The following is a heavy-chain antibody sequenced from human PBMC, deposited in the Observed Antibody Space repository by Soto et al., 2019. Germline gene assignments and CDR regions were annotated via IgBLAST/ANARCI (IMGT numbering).Heavy chain of an antibody. V-gene: IGHV1-46*01. CDR1: GYTVTTHY. CDR2: INPGSGAA. D-gene: IGHD3-3*01. CDR3: ARRGEVGVAGSAAFDM. Sequence: QVHLVQSGAEVKKPGASVKISCTASGYTVTTHYMHWVRQAPGRGLEWMGAINPGSGAAKYTQTSQDRVTMTKDTSTNTVDMEMSALRSESTAVFYCARRGEVGVAGSAAFDMWGQGTMVTVSS. J-gene: IGHJ3*02.